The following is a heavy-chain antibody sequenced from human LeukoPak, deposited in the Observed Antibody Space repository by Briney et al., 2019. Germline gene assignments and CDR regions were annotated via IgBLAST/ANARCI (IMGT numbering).Heavy chain of an antibody. Sequence: GRSLRLSCAASGFTFSSYGMHWVRQAPGKGLEWMAVISYDGSNKFYADSVKGRFTISRDNSKNTLFLQMNSLRAEDTAVYYCAKSALGEIDYYGMDVWAKGPRSPSP. CDR3: AKSALGEIDYYGMDV. J-gene: IGHJ6*02. CDR1: GFTFSSYG. CDR2: ISYDGSNK. D-gene: IGHD3-16*01. V-gene: IGHV3-30*18.